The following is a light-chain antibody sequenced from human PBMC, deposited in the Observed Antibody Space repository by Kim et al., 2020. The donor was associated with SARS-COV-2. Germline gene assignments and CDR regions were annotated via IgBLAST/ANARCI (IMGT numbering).Light chain of an antibody. CDR2: GAS. J-gene: IGKJ2*03. Sequence: PGERAPRSGRASQSVSSSYLAWYQQKHGQAPRRLIYGASSRATGIPDRFSGSGSGTDFTLTISRLEPEDVVVYYCQQDGTSPPYSFGQGTKLEI. CDR1: QSVSSSY. V-gene: IGKV3-20*01. CDR3: QQDGTSPPYS.